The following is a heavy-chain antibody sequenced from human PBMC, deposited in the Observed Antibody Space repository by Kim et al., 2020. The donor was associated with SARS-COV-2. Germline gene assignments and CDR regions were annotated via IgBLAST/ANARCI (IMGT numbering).Heavy chain of an antibody. D-gene: IGHD3-3*01. J-gene: IGHJ6*02. V-gene: IGHV3-30*02. Sequence: YYADPVKGRFTISRDNSKSTRYLQMNSLSAEDTAVYYCAKRWSGWDMDVWGQGTTVTVSS. CDR3: AKRWSGWDMDV.